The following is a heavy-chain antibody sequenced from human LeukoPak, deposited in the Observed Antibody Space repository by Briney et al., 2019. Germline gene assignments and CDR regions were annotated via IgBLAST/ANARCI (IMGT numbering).Heavy chain of an antibody. CDR1: GFTFSSYA. J-gene: IGHJ1*01. D-gene: IGHD4-17*01. V-gene: IGHV3-30*04. CDR2: ISYDGSNK. Sequence: GRSLRLSCAASGFTFSSYAMHWVRQAPGKGLEWVAVISYDGSNKYYADSVKGRFTISRDNSKNTLYLQMNSLRAEDTAVYYCAKDKPPPMTTVTSFQHWGQGTLVTVSS. CDR3: AKDKPPPMTTVTSFQH.